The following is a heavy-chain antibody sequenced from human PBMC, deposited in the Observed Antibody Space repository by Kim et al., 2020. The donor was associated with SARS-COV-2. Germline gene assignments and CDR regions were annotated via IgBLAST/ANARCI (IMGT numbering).Heavy chain of an antibody. J-gene: IGHJ4*02. Sequence: DPVNGRSTIDGENSKHTLYLQMNSMRAEDTAVYYCAKKRAYSSSWEDFDYWGQGTLVTVSS. D-gene: IGHD6-13*01. CDR3: AKKRAYSSSWEDFDY. V-gene: IGHV3-23*01.